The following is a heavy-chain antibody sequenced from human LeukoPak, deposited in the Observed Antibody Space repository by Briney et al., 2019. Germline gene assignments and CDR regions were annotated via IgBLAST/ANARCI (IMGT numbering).Heavy chain of an antibody. CDR3: ARDGDDSSGYYYEDFDY. Sequence: GGSLRLSCAASGFTFSSYSMNWVRQAPGKGLEWVSSISSSSSYIYYADSVKGRFTISRDNAKNSLYLQMNSLRAEDTAVYYCARDGDDSSGYYYEDFDYWGQGTLVTVSS. CDR2: ISSSSSYI. V-gene: IGHV3-21*01. D-gene: IGHD3-22*01. J-gene: IGHJ4*02. CDR1: GFTFSSYS.